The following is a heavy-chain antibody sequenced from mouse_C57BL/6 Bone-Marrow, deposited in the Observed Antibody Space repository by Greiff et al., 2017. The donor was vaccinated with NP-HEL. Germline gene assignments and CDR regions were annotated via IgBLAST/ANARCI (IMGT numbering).Heavy chain of an antibody. D-gene: IGHD1-1*01. CDR2: IYPSDSET. CDR1: GYTFTSYW. V-gene: IGHV1-61*01. CDR3: ARRIDYYGSSYVWYYFDY. J-gene: IGHJ2*01. Sequence: QVQLQQSGAELVRPGSSVKLSCKASGYTFTSYWMDWVKQRPGQGLEWIGNIYPSDSETHYNQKFKGKATLTADKSSSTAYMQLSSLTSEDSAVYFCARRIDYYGSSYVWYYFDYWGQGTTLTVSS.